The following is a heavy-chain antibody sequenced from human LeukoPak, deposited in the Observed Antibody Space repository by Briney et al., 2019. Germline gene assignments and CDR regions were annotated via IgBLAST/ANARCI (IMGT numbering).Heavy chain of an antibody. CDR3: ARVNIAVVPSTNFDY. CDR2: IYHSGST. J-gene: IGHJ4*02. CDR1: GGSISSSSYY. V-gene: IGHV4-39*07. Sequence: SETLSLTCTVSGGSISSSSYYWGWIRQPPGKGLEWIGSIYHSGSTFYNPSLKSRVTISVDTSKNQFFLKLNSVTAADTAVYYCARVNIAVVPSTNFDYWGQGTLVTVSS. D-gene: IGHD2-2*01.